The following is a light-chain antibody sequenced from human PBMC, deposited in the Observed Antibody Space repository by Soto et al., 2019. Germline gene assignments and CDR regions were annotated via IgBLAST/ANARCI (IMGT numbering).Light chain of an antibody. V-gene: IGLV2-14*01. CDR2: DVG. Sequence: QSALTQPASVSGSPGQSITISCTGTSSDVGGYNYVSWYQQHPGKAPKLAIYDVGNRPSGVSDRFSASKSGNTASLTISGLQAEDEADYYCSSYTSRSTLVFGGGTQLTVL. CDR3: SSYTSRSTLV. J-gene: IGLJ2*01. CDR1: SSDVGGYNY.